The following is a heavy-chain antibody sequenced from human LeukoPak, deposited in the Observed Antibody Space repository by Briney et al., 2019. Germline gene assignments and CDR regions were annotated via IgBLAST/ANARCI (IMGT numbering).Heavy chain of an antibody. CDR3: ARRGARSSGWLFDY. D-gene: IGHD6-25*01. CDR1: GYSFSTSW. CDR2: IYPGDTTI. J-gene: IGHJ4*02. V-gene: IGHV5-51*01. Sequence: GESLKISCEGSGYSFSTSWIAWVRQMPGKGLEWMGMIYPGDTTIKYSPPFQGQVTMSADKSISTAYLQWSSLQASDTAMYYCARRGARSSGWLFDYWGQGTLVTVSS.